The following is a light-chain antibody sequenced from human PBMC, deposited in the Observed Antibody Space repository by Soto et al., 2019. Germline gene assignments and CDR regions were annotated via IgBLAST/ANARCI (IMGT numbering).Light chain of an antibody. CDR2: AVT. V-gene: IGLV2-14*01. CDR3: SSYTSSSTL. Sequence: QSVLTQHPAASGSPGQSVAISCTGTSSDVGGYNYVSWYQQHPGKAPKLMIYAVTDRPSGVSSRFSGSKSGNTASLTISGLQAEDEADYYCSSYTSSSTLFGTGTKVTVL. CDR1: SSDVGGYNY. J-gene: IGLJ1*01.